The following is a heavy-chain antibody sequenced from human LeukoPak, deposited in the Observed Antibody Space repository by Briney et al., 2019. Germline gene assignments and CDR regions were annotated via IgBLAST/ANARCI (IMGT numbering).Heavy chain of an antibody. CDR1: GGSFSGYY. V-gene: IGHV4-34*01. D-gene: IGHD2-2*01. Sequence: SETLFLTCAVYGGSFSGYYWSWIRQPPGKGLEWIGEINHSGSTNYNPSLKSRVTISVDTSKNQFSLKLSFVTAADTAVYYCARPIVVVPAARGYYMDVWGKGTTVTVSS. CDR2: INHSGST. CDR3: ARPIVVVPAARGYYMDV. J-gene: IGHJ6*03.